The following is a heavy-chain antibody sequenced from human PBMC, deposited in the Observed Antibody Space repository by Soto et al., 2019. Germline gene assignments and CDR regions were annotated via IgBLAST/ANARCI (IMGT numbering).Heavy chain of an antibody. V-gene: IGHV2-5*02. CDR1: GFSLTTSGVG. Sequence: QITLKESGPTLVRPTQTLTLTCTFSGFSLTTSGVGVGWIRQPPGKALEWLAVIYWDDDKRYSSSLKSRLTLTQDTYTHQVVLTMTNKDPVDTATYYCAHHPYYGLGSYSFDYWGQGTLVTVSS. CDR3: AHHPYYGLGSYSFDY. CDR2: IYWDDDK. J-gene: IGHJ4*02. D-gene: IGHD3-10*01.